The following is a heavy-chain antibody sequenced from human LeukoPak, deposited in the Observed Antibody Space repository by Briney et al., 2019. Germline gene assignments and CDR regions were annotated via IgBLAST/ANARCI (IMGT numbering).Heavy chain of an antibody. CDR1: GGSFSGYS. CDR3: ARHKSREYYAGSGSLYYFDY. CDR2: VNHGGST. V-gene: IGHV4-34*01. J-gene: IGHJ4*02. Sequence: SETLSLTCAVYGGSFSGYSWIWIRQPPGKGLEWIGEVNHGGSTNYNPSLKSRPTISADTSKNQFSLKLSSVTAADTAVYYCARHKSREYYAGSGSLYYFDYWGQGTLVTVSS. D-gene: IGHD3-10*01.